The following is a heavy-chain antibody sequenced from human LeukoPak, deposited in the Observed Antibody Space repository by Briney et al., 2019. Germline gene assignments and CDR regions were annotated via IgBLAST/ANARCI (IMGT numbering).Heavy chain of an antibody. J-gene: IGHJ4*02. V-gene: IGHV4-31*03. CDR3: ARDLPGRGSGGIGY. D-gene: IGHD2-15*01. CDR1: GGSISSGGYY. CDR2: IYYSGST. Sequence: SETLSLTCTVSGGSISSGGYYWSWIRQHPGKGLEWIGYIYYSGSTYCNPSLKSRVTISVDTSKNQFSLKLSSVTAADTAVYYCARDLPGRGSGGIGYWGQGTLVTVSS.